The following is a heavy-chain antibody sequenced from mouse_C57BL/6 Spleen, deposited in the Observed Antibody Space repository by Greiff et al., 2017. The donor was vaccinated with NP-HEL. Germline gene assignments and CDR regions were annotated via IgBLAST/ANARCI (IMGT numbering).Heavy chain of an antibody. CDR2: IRLKSDNYAT. CDR3: TGEPYYGNYEAY. Sequence: EVKLQESGGGLVQPGGSMKLSCVASGFTFSNYWMNWVRQSPEKGLEWVAQIRLKSDNYATHYAESVKGRFTISSDDSKSSVYLQMNNLRAEDTGIYYCTGEPYYGNYEAYWGQGTLVTVSA. J-gene: IGHJ3*01. CDR1: GFTFSNYW. D-gene: IGHD2-10*01. V-gene: IGHV6-3*01.